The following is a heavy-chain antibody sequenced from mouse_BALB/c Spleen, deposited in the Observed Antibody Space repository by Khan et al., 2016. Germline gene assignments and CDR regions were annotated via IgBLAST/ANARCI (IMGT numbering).Heavy chain of an antibody. J-gene: IGHJ3*01. D-gene: IGHD2-4*01. CDR1: GYTFTNYG. Sequence: QIQLVQSGPELKKPGETVKISCKASGYTFTNYGMNWVKQAPGKGLKWMGWINTYTGEPTYADDFKGRFAFSLETSASTAYLQINNLTNEDTATDFCARHYDDATFAYWGQGTLVTVSA. CDR2: INTYTGEP. CDR3: ARHYDDATFAY. V-gene: IGHV9-3-1*01.